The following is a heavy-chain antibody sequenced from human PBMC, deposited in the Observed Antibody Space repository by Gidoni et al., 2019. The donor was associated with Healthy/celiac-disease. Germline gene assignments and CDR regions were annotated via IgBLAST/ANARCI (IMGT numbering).Heavy chain of an antibody. CDR1: GFTFSDYY. CDR3: VRGNYGGNSLGIDY. D-gene: IGHD4-17*01. CDR2: ISTSSSYT. Sequence: HVQLVASGGGLVKPGGSLRLSCAASGFTFSDYYVNWIRQAPRKGLEWVSYISTSSSYTNYAASVKGRFTVSRDNAKNSVYLQMDSLRADDTAVYYCVRGNYGGNSLGIDYWGRGTLVTVSS. J-gene: IGHJ4*02. V-gene: IGHV3-11*05.